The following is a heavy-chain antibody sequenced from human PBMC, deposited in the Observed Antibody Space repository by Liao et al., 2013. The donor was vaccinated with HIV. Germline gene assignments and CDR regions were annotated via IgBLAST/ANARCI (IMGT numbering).Heavy chain of an antibody. D-gene: IGHD3-22*01. CDR1: GASISSYY. J-gene: IGHJ4*02. CDR3: ASQFSDDTSGYYGY. Sequence: QVQLQESGPGLVKPSETLSLTCTVSGASISSYYWSWIRQPAGQGLEWIGRIYIYSSGSTNYSPSLQSRVTMSLDTSKNQFSLRLSSVTAADTAVYYCASQFSDDTSGYYGYWGQGTLVTVSS. CDR2: IYSSGST. V-gene: IGHV4-4*07.